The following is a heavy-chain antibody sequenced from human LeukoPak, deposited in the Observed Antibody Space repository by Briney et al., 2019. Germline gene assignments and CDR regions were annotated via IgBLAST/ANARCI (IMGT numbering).Heavy chain of an antibody. CDR1: GFTFGSYS. V-gene: IGHV3-21*01. Sequence: GGSLRLSCAASGFTFGSYSMNWVRQAPGKGLEWVSSISSSSGYIYYADSVKGRFTISRDNAKNSLYLQMNSLRAEDTAVYYCARATYCSSTSCYDAFDIWGQGTMVTVSS. D-gene: IGHD2-2*01. CDR2: ISSSSGYI. CDR3: ARATYCSSTSCYDAFDI. J-gene: IGHJ3*02.